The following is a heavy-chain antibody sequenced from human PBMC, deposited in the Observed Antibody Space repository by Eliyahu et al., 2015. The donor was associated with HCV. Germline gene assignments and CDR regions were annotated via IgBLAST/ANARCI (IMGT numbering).Heavy chain of an antibody. CDR3: SHTTYVSSPGPFDS. Sequence: QITLKESGPTLVKPTQTLTLTCTFSGFSLSTSTMGVGWIRQPPGKALEWLAVIYWNGDNYYSPSLKSRLSVTKNTFNNEVVLTMTNMDPVDTATYYCSHTTYVSSPGPFDSWGQGTLVTVSS. V-gene: IGHV2-5*01. D-gene: IGHD3-10*02. CDR2: IYWNGDN. CDR1: GFSLSTSTMG. J-gene: IGHJ4*02.